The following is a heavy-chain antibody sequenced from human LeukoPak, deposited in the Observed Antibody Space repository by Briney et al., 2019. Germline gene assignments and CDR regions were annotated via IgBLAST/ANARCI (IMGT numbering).Heavy chain of an antibody. V-gene: IGHV3-23*01. D-gene: IGHD1-26*01. CDR1: GFTFSSYA. CDR3: ANIVGATDDAFDI. CDR2: ISGSGGST. Sequence: GGSLRLSCAASGFTFSSYAMSWVRQAPGKGLEWVSAISGSGGSTYYADSVKGRFTISRDNSKNTLYLQMNSLRAEDTAVYYCANIVGATDDAFDIWGQGTMVTVSS. J-gene: IGHJ3*02.